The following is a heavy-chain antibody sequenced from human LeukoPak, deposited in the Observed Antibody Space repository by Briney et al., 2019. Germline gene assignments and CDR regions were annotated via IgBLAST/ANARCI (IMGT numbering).Heavy chain of an antibody. CDR3: ARVSVTTVTTDFDY. J-gene: IGHJ4*02. V-gene: IGHV1-69*04. CDR1: GGTFSSYA. CDR2: IIPILGIA. D-gene: IGHD4-11*01. Sequence: ASVTVSCKASGGTFSSYAISWVRQAPGQGLEWMGRIIPILGIANYAQKFQGRVTITADKSTSTAYMELSSLRSEDTAVYYCARVSVTTVTTDFDYWGQGTLVTVSS.